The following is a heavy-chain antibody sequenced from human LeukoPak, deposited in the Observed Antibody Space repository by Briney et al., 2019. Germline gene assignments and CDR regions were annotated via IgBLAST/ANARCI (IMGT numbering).Heavy chain of an antibody. V-gene: IGHV3-23*01. CDR2: ISGSGGST. J-gene: IGHJ4*02. Sequence: GGSLRLSCAASGFTFSSYATSRVRQAPGKGLEWVSAISGSGGSTYYADSVKGRFTISRDNSKNTLYLQMNSLRAEDTAVYYCAKETLAVTSYFDYWGQGTLVTVSS. CDR1: GFTFSSYA. D-gene: IGHD4-17*01. CDR3: AKETLAVTSYFDY.